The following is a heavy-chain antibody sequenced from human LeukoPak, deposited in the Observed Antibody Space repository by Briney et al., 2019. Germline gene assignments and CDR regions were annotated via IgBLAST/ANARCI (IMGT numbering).Heavy chain of an antibody. J-gene: IGHJ4*02. V-gene: IGHV3-21*01. CDR3: ARVSHYYDSSGYFHY. CDR1: GFTFCSHS. Sequence: GGSLSLSCAASGFTFCSHSVRWVPRAPGKWLEWVSSISSSSNYIYYVDSVKSRFTSSRDNAKNSLYLQINSLRAEDTAVYYCARVSHYYDSSGYFHYWGQGSLVTVSS. CDR2: ISSSSNYI. D-gene: IGHD3-22*01.